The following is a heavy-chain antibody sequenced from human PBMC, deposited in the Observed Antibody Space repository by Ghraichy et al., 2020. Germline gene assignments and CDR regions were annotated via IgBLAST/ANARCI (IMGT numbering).Heavy chain of an antibody. CDR1: GGSISSYY. CDR3: ARENDSSGYYQLDY. V-gene: IGHV4-59*01. D-gene: IGHD3-22*01. CDR2: IYYSGST. Sequence: LSLTCTVSGGSISSYYWSWIRQPPGKGLEWIGYIYYSGSTNYNPSLKSRVTISVDTSKNQFSLKLSSVTAADTAVYYCARENDSSGYYQLDYWGQGTLVTVSS. J-gene: IGHJ4*02.